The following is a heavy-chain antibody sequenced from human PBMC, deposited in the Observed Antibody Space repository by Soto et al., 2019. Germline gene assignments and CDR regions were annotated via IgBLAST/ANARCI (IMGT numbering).Heavy chain of an antibody. CDR1: GGSVSIDSNF. CDR2: IYYSGPS. V-gene: IGHV4-61*01. D-gene: IGHD4-4*01. CDR3: ARGYSHYAH. J-gene: IGHJ4*02. Sequence: SETLSLTCTVPGGSVSIDSNFWSWIRQPPGKGLEWIGYIYYSGPSRYNPSLESRVTISIDSSKNQVSLTLTSVTAADTAVYYCARGYSHYAHWGRGTLVTVSS.